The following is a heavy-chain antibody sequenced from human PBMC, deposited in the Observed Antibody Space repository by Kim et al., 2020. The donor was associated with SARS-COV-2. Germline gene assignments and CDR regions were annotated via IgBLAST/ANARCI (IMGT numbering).Heavy chain of an antibody. D-gene: IGHD3-16*01. CDR1: GYRFTSYW. CDR2: IDPSDSYT. CDR3: ARYDYVWGSSTA. J-gene: IGHJ5*02. V-gene: IGHV5-10-1*01. Sequence: GESLKISCKGSGYRFTSYWISWVRQMPGKGLEWMGRIDPSDSYTNYSPSFQGHVTISADKSISTAYLQWSSLKASDTAMYYCARYDYVWGSSTAWGQGTLVTVSS.